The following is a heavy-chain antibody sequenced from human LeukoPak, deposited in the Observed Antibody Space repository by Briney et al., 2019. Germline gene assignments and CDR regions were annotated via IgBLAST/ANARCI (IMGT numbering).Heavy chain of an antibody. D-gene: IGHD3-22*01. J-gene: IGHJ4*02. V-gene: IGHV4-34*01. CDR1: GGSFSGYY. CDR3: AKCYYDSSGYCLDY. CDR2: INHSGST. Sequence: SETLSLTCAVYGGSFSGYYWSWIRQPPGKGLEWIGEINHSGSTNYNPSLKSRVTISVDTSKNQFTLKLTSVTAADTAVYYCAKCYYDSSGYCLDYWGQGTLVTVSS.